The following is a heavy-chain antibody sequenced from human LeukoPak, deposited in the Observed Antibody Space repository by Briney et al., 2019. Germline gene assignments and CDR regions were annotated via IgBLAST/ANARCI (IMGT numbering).Heavy chain of an antibody. Sequence: SETLSLTCTVSGGSTSGYFWSWIRQPAGKGLEWIGRIYSSGINNYNPSLKGRVTMSLDTSKNHLSLNLSSVTAADTAVYYCAREPTSGREPTSGRPLDYWGQGTLVTLSS. CDR2: IYSSGIN. CDR1: GGSTSGYF. CDR3: AREPTSGREPTSGRPLDY. J-gene: IGHJ4*02. V-gene: IGHV4-4*07. D-gene: IGHD5-12*01.